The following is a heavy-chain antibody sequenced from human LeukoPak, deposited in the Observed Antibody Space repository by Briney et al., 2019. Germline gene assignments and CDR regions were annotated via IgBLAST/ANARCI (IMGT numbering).Heavy chain of an antibody. CDR1: GYTLTKLS. Sequence: GASVKVSCKVSGYTLTKLSMHWVRQAPGKGLEWMGGFDPEDGETIYAQKFQGRVTMTEDTSTDTAYMELSSLRSEDTAVYYCATDSPYYYGSGSSGAFDIWGQGTMVTVSS. CDR2: FDPEDGET. D-gene: IGHD3-10*01. CDR3: ATDSPYYYGSGSSGAFDI. V-gene: IGHV1-24*01. J-gene: IGHJ3*02.